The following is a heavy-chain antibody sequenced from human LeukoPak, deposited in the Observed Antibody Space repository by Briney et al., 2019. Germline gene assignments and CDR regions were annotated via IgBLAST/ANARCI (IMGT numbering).Heavy chain of an antibody. Sequence: GGSLRLSCAASGFTFSSYSMNWVRQAPGKGLEWVSSISSSSSYIYYADSVKGRFTISRDKAKNSLYLQMNSLRAEDTAVYYCASTIVARPSWFDPWGQGTLVTVSS. CDR3: ASTIVARPSWFDP. V-gene: IGHV3-21*01. CDR2: ISSSSSYI. CDR1: GFTFSSYS. D-gene: IGHD6-6*01. J-gene: IGHJ5*02.